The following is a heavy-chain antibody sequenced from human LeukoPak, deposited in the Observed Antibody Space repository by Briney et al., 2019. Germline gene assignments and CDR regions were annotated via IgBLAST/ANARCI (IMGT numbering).Heavy chain of an antibody. CDR3: AREVVGATAFDY. CDR1: GFTFSSYW. CDR2: INTDGSST. D-gene: IGHD1-26*01. Sequence: GGSLRLSCAASGFTFSSYWMHWVRQAPGKGLVWVSRINTDGSSTSYADSVKGRFTISRDNAKNTLYLQMNSLRAEDTAVYYCAREVVGATAFDYWGQGTLVTVSS. V-gene: IGHV3-74*01. J-gene: IGHJ4*02.